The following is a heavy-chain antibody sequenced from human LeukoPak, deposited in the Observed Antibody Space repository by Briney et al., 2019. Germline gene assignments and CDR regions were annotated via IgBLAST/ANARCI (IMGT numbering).Heavy chain of an antibody. CDR1: GFTFSNYG. CDR2: ISHDGNEK. D-gene: IGHD6-6*01. Sequence: PGGSLRLSCAASGFTFSNYGIHWVRQAPGKGLEWVATISHDGNEKSFADSVKGRFSISRDNSKNTLWPQMDSLRAEDTAVYYCARTAARRFDYWGQGTLVTVSS. J-gene: IGHJ4*02. V-gene: IGHV3-33*05. CDR3: ARTAARRFDY.